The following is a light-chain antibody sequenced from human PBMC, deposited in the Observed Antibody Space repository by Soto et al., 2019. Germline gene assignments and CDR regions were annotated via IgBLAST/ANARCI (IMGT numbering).Light chain of an antibody. Sequence: DFQITQSPSTLSASVGDRVTITCRASQSIHSWLAWYQQKPGRTPKLLIYKASTLESGVPSRFSGSGSGTEFTLTISSMQPDDFATYYCQQYNTHPYTFGQGTKVDIK. CDR3: QQYNTHPYT. J-gene: IGKJ2*01. CDR2: KAS. V-gene: IGKV1-5*03. CDR1: QSIHSW.